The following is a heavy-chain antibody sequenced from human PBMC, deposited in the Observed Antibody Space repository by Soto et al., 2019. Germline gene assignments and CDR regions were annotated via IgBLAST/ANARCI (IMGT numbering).Heavy chain of an antibody. V-gene: IGHV1-18*01. J-gene: IGHJ4*02. CDR2: ISAYNGNP. Sequence: QVQLVQSGAEVKKPGASVKVSCKASGYTFTSYYISWVRQAPGQGLEWMGWISAYNGNPSYAQKLQGRVTMTTDKPTSTEYMELRGLRSDDTAVYSCAGDAPPEDSWGQGTLVTVSS. CDR3: AGDAPPEDS. CDR1: GYTFTSYY.